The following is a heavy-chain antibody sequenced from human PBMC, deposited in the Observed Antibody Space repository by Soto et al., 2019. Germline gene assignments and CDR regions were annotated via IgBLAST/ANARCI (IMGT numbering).Heavy chain of an antibody. J-gene: IGHJ6*04. CDR3: ARDEVLGDGGRCYGAPLDV. CDR2: IQSGGST. D-gene: IGHD2-15*01. CDR1: GFTVSSKY. V-gene: IGHV3-66*01. Sequence: EVQLVESGGGLVQPGGSLRLSCAASGFTVSSKYMSWVRQAPGKGLEWVSLIQSGGSTYYADSVKGRFTISRDTSENTVHLHMDSLRAEDTAVYYCARDEVLGDGGRCYGAPLDVWGKGTTVTVSS.